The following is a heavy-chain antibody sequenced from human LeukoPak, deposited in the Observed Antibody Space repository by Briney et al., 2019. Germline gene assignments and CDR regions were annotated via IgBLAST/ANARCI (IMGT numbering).Heavy chain of an antibody. D-gene: IGHD3-22*01. CDR2: IYHSGST. Sequence: SETLCLTCAVPGGSISSSNWWSWVGQPPGKGLEWIGEIYHSGSTNYNPSLKSRVTISVDKSKKQFSLKLSSVTAADTAVYYCARQAGLPFNYYDSSGYYDAFDIWGQGTMVTVSS. CDR3: ARQAGLPFNYYDSSGYYDAFDI. CDR1: GGSISSSNW. V-gene: IGHV4-4*02. J-gene: IGHJ3*02.